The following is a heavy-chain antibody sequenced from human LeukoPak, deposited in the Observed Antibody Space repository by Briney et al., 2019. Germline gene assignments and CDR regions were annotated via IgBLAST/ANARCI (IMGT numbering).Heavy chain of an antibody. CDR2: INPNSGGT. J-gene: IGHJ6*03. D-gene: IGHD3-10*01. CDR3: ARGLMGKYYYGSGSYYLPRYYYYMDV. V-gene: IGHV1-2*02. CDR1: GYTFTGYY. Sequence: ASVKVSCKASGYTFTGYYMHWVRQAPGQGLECMGWINPNSGGTNYAQKFQGRVTMTRDTSISTAYMELSRLRSDDTAVYYCARGLMGKYYYGSGSYYLPRYYYYMDVWGKGTTVTVSS.